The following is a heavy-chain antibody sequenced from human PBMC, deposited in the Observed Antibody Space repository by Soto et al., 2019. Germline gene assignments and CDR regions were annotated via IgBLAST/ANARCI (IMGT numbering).Heavy chain of an antibody. D-gene: IGHD3-22*01. V-gene: IGHV3-30-3*01. J-gene: IGHJ4*02. CDR3: ARDPGSESSAYSGASVDY. CDR2: ISYDGSNK. CDR1: GCSFSSYA. Sequence: PGGSLRLSCAASGCSFSSYAMHWVRQAPGKGLEWVAIISYDGSNKYYADSVKGRFTISRDNSKNTLYLQMNSLRAEDTAVYYYARDPGSESSAYSGASVDYWGQGTLVTVSS.